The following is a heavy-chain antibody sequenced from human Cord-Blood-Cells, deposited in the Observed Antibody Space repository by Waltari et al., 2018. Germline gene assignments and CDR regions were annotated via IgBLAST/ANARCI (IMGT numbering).Heavy chain of an antibody. D-gene: IGHD6-13*01. CDR2: ISSSSSYI. CDR3: ARDSSSSWYYYYYGMDV. Sequence: EVQLVESGGGLVKPGGSLRLSCAASGFTFSSYSMKWVRQAPGKGLWWVSSISSSSSYIYYADSVKGRFTISRDNAKNSLYLQMNSLRAEDTAVYYCARDSSSSWYYYYYGMDVWGQGTTVTVSS. V-gene: IGHV3-21*01. CDR1: GFTFSSYS. J-gene: IGHJ6*02.